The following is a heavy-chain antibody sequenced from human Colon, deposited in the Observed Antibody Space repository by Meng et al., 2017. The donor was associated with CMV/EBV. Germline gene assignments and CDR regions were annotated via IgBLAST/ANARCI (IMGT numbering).Heavy chain of an antibody. D-gene: IGHD6-6*01. CDR1: VYTFTGYY. Sequence: SVNVSCMASVYTFTGYYMHWVRQAPGQGLEWMGWINPNSGGTNYAQKFQGRVTMTRDTSISTAYMELSRLRSDDTAVYYCARGKYSSSWYYYGMDVWGLGTTVTVSS. J-gene: IGHJ6*02. V-gene: IGHV1-2*02. CDR2: INPNSGGT. CDR3: ARGKYSSSWYYYGMDV.